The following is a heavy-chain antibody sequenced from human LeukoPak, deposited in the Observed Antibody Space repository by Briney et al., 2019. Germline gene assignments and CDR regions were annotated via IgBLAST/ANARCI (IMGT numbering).Heavy chain of an antibody. V-gene: IGHV4-61*02. D-gene: IGHD3-10*01. CDR2: IYSSGST. CDR1: GGSISSGGFS. CDR3: ARDGRPGTYYYYMDV. Sequence: PSQTLSLTCTVSGGSISSGGFSWSWIRQPAGKGLEWIGRIYSSGSTNYNPSLKSRVTMSVDTSKNQFSLKVSSVTAADTAVYYCARDGRPGTYYYYMDVWGKGTTVTISS. J-gene: IGHJ6*03.